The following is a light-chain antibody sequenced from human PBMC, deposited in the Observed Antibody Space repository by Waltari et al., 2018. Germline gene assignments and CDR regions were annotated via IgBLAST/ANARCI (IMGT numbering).Light chain of an antibody. CDR3: AAWDDSLSRWL. CDR1: SSNIGSNY. CDR2: RNN. J-gene: IGLJ3*02. Sequence: QSVLTQPPSASGTPGQRVTISCSGRSSNIGSNYVYWYQHVPGAAPKLLIYRNNQRPSWVPDRFSASKSGTSASLAISGLRSEDEADYYCAAWDDSLSRWLLGGGTKLTVL. V-gene: IGLV1-47*01.